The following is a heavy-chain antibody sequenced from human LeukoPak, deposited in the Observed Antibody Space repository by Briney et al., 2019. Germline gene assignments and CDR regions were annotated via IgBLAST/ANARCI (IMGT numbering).Heavy chain of an antibody. CDR2: INHSGRT. CDR1: GGSFFGSH. V-gene: IGHV4-34*01. D-gene: IGHD4-23*01. Sequence: SSETLSLTCAVSGGSFFGSHWNWIRQSPEKGLEWIGEINHSGRTNHNQSLRSLVTISVDTSKSQFFIKVTSVTAADTAVYYCARDPTTVLTLPYYFDFWGQGTLVTVSA. CDR3: ARDPTTVLTLPYYFDF. J-gene: IGHJ4*02.